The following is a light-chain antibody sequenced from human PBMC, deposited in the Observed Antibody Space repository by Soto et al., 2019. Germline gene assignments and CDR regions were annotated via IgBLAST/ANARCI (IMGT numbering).Light chain of an antibody. Sequence: QAVVTQSPSGSASLGASVKLTCTLSSGHSSYAIAWHQQQPDKGPRYLMKLNSDGSHTKGDGIPHRFSGSSSGAERYLTISSLQSEDEADYYCQTWGTGIWVFGGGSKLTVL. CDR1: SGHSSYA. CDR2: LNSDGSH. CDR3: QTWGTGIWV. J-gene: IGLJ3*02. V-gene: IGLV4-69*01.